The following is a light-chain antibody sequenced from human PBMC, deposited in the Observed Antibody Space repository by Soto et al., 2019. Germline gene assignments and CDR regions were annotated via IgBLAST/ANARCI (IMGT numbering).Light chain of an antibody. Sequence: QSALTQPASVSGSAGQSITISCSGTMRDVGAYNLVSWYQQHPGTAPKLIIYEVRNRPSGISSRFSGSRSGNTASLTISGSRLGTGGDNYCTPYTPRGPRVLAGGPK. CDR3: TPYTPRGPRV. CDR1: MRDVGAYNL. CDR2: EVR. V-gene: IGLV2-14*01. J-gene: IGLJ3*02.